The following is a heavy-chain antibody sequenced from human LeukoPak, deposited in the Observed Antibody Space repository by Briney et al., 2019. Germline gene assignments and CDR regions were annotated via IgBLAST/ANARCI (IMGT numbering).Heavy chain of an antibody. CDR1: GFTFGDVV. CDR2: ISYNGAST. CDR3: ARRTGGTKDY. Sequence: LPGGSLRLSCVASGFTFGDVVMSWVRQAPGKGLEWVSAISYNGASTDYADSVKSRFAISRDNSKNTLYLQMNSLRAEDTAVYYCARRTGGTKDYWGQGTQVTVSS. J-gene: IGHJ4*02. D-gene: IGHD7-27*01. V-gene: IGHV3-23*01.